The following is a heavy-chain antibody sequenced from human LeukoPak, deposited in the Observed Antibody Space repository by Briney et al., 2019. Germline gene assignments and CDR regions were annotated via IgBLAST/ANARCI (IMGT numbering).Heavy chain of an antibody. CDR2: ISSSSNTI. Sequence: GGSLRLSCAASEFTFSSYNMNWVRQAPGKGLEWVSYISSSSNTIHYADSVKGRFTTSRDNAKNSLYLQMNSLRAEDTALYYCARDCSANCGGDCYSECFDYWGQGTLVTVSS. J-gene: IGHJ4*02. D-gene: IGHD2-21*02. CDR3: ARDCSANCGGDCYSECFDY. V-gene: IGHV3-48*01. CDR1: EFTFSSYN.